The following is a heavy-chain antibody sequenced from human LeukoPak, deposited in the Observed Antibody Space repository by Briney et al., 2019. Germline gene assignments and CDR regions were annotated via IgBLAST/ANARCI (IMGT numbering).Heavy chain of an antibody. CDR2: IYPGDSDT. V-gene: IGHV5-51*01. CDR1: GCSFTSYW. D-gene: IGHD2-2*02. Sequence: GESLKISCKGSGCSFTSYWIGWVRQLPGKGLEWMGIIYPGDSDTGYSPSFQGQVTISADKSISTAYLQWSSLKTSDTAMYYCARHQDIVVVPAAILAAFDIWGQGTMVTVSS. J-gene: IGHJ3*02. CDR3: ARHQDIVVVPAAILAAFDI.